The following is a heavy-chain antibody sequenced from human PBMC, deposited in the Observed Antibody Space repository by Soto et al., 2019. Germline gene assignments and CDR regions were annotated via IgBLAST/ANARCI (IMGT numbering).Heavy chain of an antibody. CDR1: GGTFSSYA. Sequence: SVKVSCKASGGTFSSYAISWVRQAPGQGLEWMGGIIPIFGTANYAQKFQGRVTITADESTSTAYMELSSLRSEDTAVYYCARGGNGSNHYYYSVLDFWGKGTTVPGSP. V-gene: IGHV1-69*13. D-gene: IGHD1-26*01. CDR3: ARGGNGSNHYYYSVLDF. J-gene: IGHJ6*04. CDR2: IIPIFGTA.